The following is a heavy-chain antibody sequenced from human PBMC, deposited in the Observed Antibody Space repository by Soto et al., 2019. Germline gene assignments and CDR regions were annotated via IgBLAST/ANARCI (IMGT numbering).Heavy chain of an antibody. Sequence: QVQLVESGGGVVQPGKSLRLSCSASGFTLSSYGMHWVRQAPGKGLEWVGVISYDGTKVSYGDSVKGQFTISRDNSKNTLYLQMNSLREEDTAVYYCARRGSSAWWYGMDVWGQGATVTVSS. J-gene: IGHJ6*02. D-gene: IGHD6-19*01. CDR2: ISYDGTKV. CDR1: GFTLSSYG. V-gene: IGHV3-30*03. CDR3: ARRGSSAWWYGMDV.